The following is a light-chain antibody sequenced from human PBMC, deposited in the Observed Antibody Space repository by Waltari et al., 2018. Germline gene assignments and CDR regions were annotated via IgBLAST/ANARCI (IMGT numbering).Light chain of an antibody. V-gene: IGKV3-15*01. CDR2: GAS. CDR1: QRVNRS. CDR3: QHYNNWPWT. Sequence: EVVMTQSPATLSSSPGERVTLPCRASQRVNRSLAWYQHKVGQVPRLLIYGASTRATGVPARFSGSGSGTDFTLTISSLQSEDFAVYYCQHYNNWPWTFGPGTKVEIK. J-gene: IGKJ1*01.